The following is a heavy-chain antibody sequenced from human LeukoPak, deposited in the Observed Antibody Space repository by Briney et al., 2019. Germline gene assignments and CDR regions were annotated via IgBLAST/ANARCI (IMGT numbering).Heavy chain of an antibody. CDR2: INQDGGEK. Sequence: GGSLRLSCAASGFTFSSYWMNWVRQAPGKGLEWVATINQDGGEKYYVDSVKGRFTISRDNSKNTLYLQMNSLRAEDTAVYYCARAGTVTRNFDYWGQGTLVTVSS. CDR3: ARAGTVTRNFDY. D-gene: IGHD4-11*01. J-gene: IGHJ4*02. V-gene: IGHV3-7*01. CDR1: GFTFSSYW.